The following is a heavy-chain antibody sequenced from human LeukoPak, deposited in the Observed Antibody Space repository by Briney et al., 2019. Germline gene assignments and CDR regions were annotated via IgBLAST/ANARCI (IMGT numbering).Heavy chain of an antibody. D-gene: IGHD2-15*01. CDR1: GGSISSNNW. CDR3: ARDVTRQVMDV. J-gene: IGHJ6*02. V-gene: IGHV4-4*02. Sequence: SGTLSLTCAVSGGSISSNNWWSWVRQPPGKGLEWIGEVYHSGSTSYNPSLLSRVTISVDKSKNQFSLEMRSVTAADTAVYYCARDVTRQVMDVWGQGTTVTVSS. CDR2: VYHSGST.